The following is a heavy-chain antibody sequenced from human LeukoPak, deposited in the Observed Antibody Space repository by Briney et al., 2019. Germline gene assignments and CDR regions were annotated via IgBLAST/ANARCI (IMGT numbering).Heavy chain of an antibody. CDR3: AKPPLRFLEWLLKVDYMDV. V-gene: IGHV3-23*01. CDR2: ISGSGGST. Sequence: ETLSLTCTVSGGSISSYYWSWIRQPPGKGLEWVSAISGSGGSTYYADSVKGRFTISRDNSKNTLYLQMNSLRAEDTAVYYCAKPPLRFLEWLLKVDYMDVWGKGTTVTASS. CDR1: GGSISSYY. D-gene: IGHD3-3*01. J-gene: IGHJ6*03.